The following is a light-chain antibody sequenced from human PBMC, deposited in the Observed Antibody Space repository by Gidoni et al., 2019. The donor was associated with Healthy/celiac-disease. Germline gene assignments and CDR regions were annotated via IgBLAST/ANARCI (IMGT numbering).Light chain of an antibody. V-gene: IGKV1-39*01. J-gene: IGKJ2*01. CDR2: AAS. CDR3: QQSYSTPYT. CDR1: QSISSY. Sequence: DIQMTQSPSSLFASVGDRVTITCRASQSISSYLNWYQQKPGKAPKLLIDAASSLQSGVPSRFSVSGSGTDFTLTISSLQPEDFATYYCQQSYSTPYTFGQGTKLEIK.